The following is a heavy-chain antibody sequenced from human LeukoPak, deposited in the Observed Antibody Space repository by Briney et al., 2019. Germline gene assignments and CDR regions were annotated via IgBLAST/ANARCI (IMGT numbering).Heavy chain of an antibody. D-gene: IGHD3-10*01. Sequence: TSETLSLTCAVYGGSFSGYYWSWIRRPPGKGLEWIGEINHSGSTIYNPSLKSRVTISVDTSKNQFSLKLSSVTAADTAVYYCAIPSYYGSGSYSYWGQGTLVTVSS. J-gene: IGHJ4*02. CDR3: AIPSYYGSGSYSY. CDR2: INHSGST. CDR1: GGSFSGYY. V-gene: IGHV4-34*01.